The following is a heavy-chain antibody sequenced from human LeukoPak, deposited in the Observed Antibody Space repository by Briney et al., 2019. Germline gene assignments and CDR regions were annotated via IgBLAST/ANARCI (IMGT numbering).Heavy chain of an antibody. CDR3: ARGLRTVYDFWSGYYSEGDY. V-gene: IGHV1-69*04. J-gene: IGHJ4*02. CDR2: IIPILGIA. CDR1: GGTFSSYA. D-gene: IGHD3-3*01. Sequence: GSSVKVSCKASGGTFSSYAISWVRQAPGQGLEWMGRIIPILGIANYAQKFQGRVTITADKSTSTAYMELSSLRSEDTAVYYCARGLRTVYDFWSGYYSEGDYWGQGTLVTVSS.